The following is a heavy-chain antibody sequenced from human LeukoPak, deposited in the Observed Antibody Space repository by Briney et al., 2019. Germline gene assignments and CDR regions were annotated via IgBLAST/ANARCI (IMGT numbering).Heavy chain of an antibody. CDR2: INSVGSST. D-gene: IGHD3-22*01. Sequence: GGSLRLSCAASGLTFSSYWMHWVRQAPGKGLVWVSRINSVGSSTSYADSVKGRFNISRDNAKNTLYLQMNSPRAEDTAVYYCARGTPYYYDSSGASPPLYWGQGTLVTVSS. J-gene: IGHJ4*02. V-gene: IGHV3-74*01. CDR3: ARGTPYYYDSSGASPPLY. CDR1: GLTFSSYW.